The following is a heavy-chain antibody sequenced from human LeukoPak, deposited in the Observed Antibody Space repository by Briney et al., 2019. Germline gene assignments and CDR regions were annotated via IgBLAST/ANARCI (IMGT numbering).Heavy chain of an antibody. V-gene: IGHV1-8*01. CDR3: ARSGFGSGISFDL. J-gene: IGHJ5*02. CDR1: GYTFASYD. CDR2: MNPNSGDT. D-gene: IGHD3-10*01. Sequence: ASVKVSCKASGYTFASYDINWVRQAPGQGLEWMGWMNPNSGDTGYPQKFQGRVTMTRDTSITTAYMELSSLRSEDTAVYYCARSGFGSGISFDLWGQGTLVTVSS.